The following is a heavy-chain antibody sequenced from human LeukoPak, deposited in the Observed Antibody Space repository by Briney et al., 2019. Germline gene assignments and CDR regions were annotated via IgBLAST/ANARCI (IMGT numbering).Heavy chain of an antibody. CDR1: GYSISSGYY. V-gene: IGHV4-38-2*02. D-gene: IGHD2-21*02. CDR2: IYHGGST. Sequence: SETLSLTCAVSGYSISSGYYWGCIRQPPGKGLEWIGSIYHGGSTYYNPSLKSRVTISLDMSKNHFSLKLTSVTAADTAVYYCTRDYYCGGDCFDPDFDYWGQGTLVTVSS. J-gene: IGHJ4*02. CDR3: TRDYYCGGDCFDPDFDY.